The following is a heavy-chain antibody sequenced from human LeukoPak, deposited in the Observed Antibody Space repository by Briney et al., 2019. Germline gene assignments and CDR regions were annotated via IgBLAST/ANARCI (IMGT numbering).Heavy chain of an antibody. J-gene: IGHJ4*02. CDR1: GYTFTGYY. D-gene: IGHD2-2*01. CDR3: ASARGYCSSTSCYVAVGSLDY. V-gene: IGHV1-2*06. CDR2: INPNSGGT. Sequence: ALVKVSCKASGYTFTGYYMHWVRQAPGQGLEWMGRINPNSGGTNYAQKFQGRVTMTRDTSISTAHMELSRLRSDDTAVYYCASARGYCSSTSCYVAVGSLDYWGQGTLVTVSS.